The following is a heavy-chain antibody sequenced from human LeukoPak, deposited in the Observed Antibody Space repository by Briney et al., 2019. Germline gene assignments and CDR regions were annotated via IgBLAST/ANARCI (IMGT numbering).Heavy chain of an antibody. CDR3: ARIPPTESFDP. CDR2: IYHSGST. D-gene: IGHD2-2*02. Sequence: PSETLSLTCTVSGGSISSYYWSWIRQPPGKGLEWIGYIYHSGSTYYNPSLKSRVTISVDRSKNQFSLKLSSVTAADTAVYYCARIPPTESFDPWGQGTLVTVSS. J-gene: IGHJ5*02. V-gene: IGHV4-59*12. CDR1: GGSISSYY.